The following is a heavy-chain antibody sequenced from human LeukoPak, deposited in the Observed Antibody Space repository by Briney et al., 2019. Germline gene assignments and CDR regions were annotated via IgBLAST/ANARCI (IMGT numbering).Heavy chain of an antibody. CDR3: AKSFVVVVAATLDY. D-gene: IGHD2-15*01. CDR2: ISGSGGST. Sequence: TGGSLRLSCAASGFTFSSYAMSWVRQAPGKGLEWVSTISGSGGSTYYADSVKGRFTISRDNSKNTLYLQMNSLRAEDTAVYYCAKSFVVVVAATLDYWGQGTLVTASS. CDR1: GFTFSSYA. J-gene: IGHJ4*02. V-gene: IGHV3-23*01.